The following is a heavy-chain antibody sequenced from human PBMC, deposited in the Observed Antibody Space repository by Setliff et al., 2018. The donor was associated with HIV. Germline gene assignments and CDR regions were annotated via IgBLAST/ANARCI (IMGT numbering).Heavy chain of an antibody. CDR3: TRGSPYVQWGEDS. CDR2: IFTSGIT. V-gene: IGHV4-4*07. J-gene: IGHJ4*02. Sequence: PSETLSLTCSVSTDSISNSHWSWIRQPAGKGLEWIGRIFTSGITNYNPSLKSRVTISVDTSKNQISLQLSSVTAADTAVYFCTRGSPYVQWGEDSWGQGTLVTVSS. D-gene: IGHD3-16*01. CDR1: TDSISNSH.